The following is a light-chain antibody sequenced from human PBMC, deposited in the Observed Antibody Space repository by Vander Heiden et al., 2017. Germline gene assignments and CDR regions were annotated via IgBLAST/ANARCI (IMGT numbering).Light chain of an antibody. CDR2: ASS. J-gene: IGKJ3*01. Sequence: DIQMTQSPSSLSAYVGHRVTITCRASQSISSYLNWYQQKPGNAPKLLIVASSSVHSGVPSRFSGSVYGTDFTFTISRLQPEDFSTYYCQQSYSTFTFGPGTKVDIK. V-gene: IGKV1-39*01. CDR3: QQSYSTFT. CDR1: QSISSY.